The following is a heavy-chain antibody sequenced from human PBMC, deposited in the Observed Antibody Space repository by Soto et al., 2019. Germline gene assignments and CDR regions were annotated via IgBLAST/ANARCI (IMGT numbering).Heavy chain of an antibody. V-gene: IGHV3-48*03. J-gene: IGHJ6*02. CDR1: GFTFSHYA. CDR3: ARRLMADFYYYGMDV. CDR2: ISSSGSPI. Sequence: PGGSLRLSCAASGFTFSHYAMHWVRQAPDKGLEWVSYISSSGSPINYADSVKGRFTISRDNAKNSLYLQMNSLRAEDTAVYYCARRLMADFYYYGMDVWGQGTTVTVSS.